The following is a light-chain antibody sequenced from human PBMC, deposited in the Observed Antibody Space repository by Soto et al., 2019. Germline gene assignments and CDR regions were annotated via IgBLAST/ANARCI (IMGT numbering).Light chain of an antibody. J-gene: IGKJ2*01. CDR1: QSVSSSY. V-gene: IGKV3-20*01. Sequence: ENVLTQSPGTLSLSPGERATLSCRASQSVSSSYLVWYQQKPGQAPRLLIYGATSRATGIPDGFSGSGSGTDFTLTISRLEPEDFAVYYCQQYGSSLGYTFGQGTKLEIK. CDR3: QQYGSSLGYT. CDR2: GAT.